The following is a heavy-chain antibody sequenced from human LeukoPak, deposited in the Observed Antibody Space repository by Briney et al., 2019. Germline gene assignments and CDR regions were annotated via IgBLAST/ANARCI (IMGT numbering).Heavy chain of an antibody. J-gene: IGHJ4*02. Sequence: GESLKISCKGSGYSFTSYWIGWVRQMPGKGLEWMGIIYPGDSDTRYSPSFQGQVTISADKSISTAYLQWSSLKASDTAMYYCARHRFPYGGYHPLYYWGQGTLVTVSS. D-gene: IGHD5-12*01. CDR3: ARHRFPYGGYHPLYY. V-gene: IGHV5-51*01. CDR1: GYSFTSYW. CDR2: IYPGDSDT.